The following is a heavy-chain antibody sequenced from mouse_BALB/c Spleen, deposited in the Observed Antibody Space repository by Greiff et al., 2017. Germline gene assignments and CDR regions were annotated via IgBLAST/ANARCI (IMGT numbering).Heavy chain of an antibody. D-gene: IGHD1-1*01. CDR2: IWAGGST. Sequence: VQLQESGPGLVAPSQSLSITCTVSGFSLTSYGVHWVRQTPGKGLEWLGVIWAGGSTNYNSALMSRLSISKDNSKSQVFLKMNSLQTDDTDMYYCARAGYYYGSSYYYAMDYWGQGTSVTVSS. V-gene: IGHV2-9*02. CDR1: GFSLTSYG. J-gene: IGHJ4*01. CDR3: ARAGYYYGSSYYYAMDY.